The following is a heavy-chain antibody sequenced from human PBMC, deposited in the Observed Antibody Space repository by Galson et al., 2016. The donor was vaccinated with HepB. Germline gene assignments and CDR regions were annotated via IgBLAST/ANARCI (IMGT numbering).Heavy chain of an antibody. Sequence: SETLSLTCAVSGDSISTSNWWTWVRQTPGKRLEWIGEIYHSGSANYNPSLKSRVSMSVDKSKNQFSLRLTSVTAVDTAVYYCARLTRSGGSNRDYYGMDVWGQGTTIIVSS. J-gene: IGHJ6*02. CDR3: ARLTRSGGSNRDYYGMDV. V-gene: IGHV4-4*02. CDR2: IYHSGSA. D-gene: IGHD1-26*01. CDR1: GDSISTSNW.